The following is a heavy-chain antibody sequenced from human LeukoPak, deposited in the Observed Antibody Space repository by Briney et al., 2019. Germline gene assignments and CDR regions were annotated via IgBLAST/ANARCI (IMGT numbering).Heavy chain of an antibody. CDR3: ARGGIVVVPAATSVWFDP. V-gene: IGHV1-18*01. CDR1: GYTFTSYG. J-gene: IGHJ5*02. D-gene: IGHD2-2*01. Sequence: ASVKVSCKASGYTFTSYGISWVRQAPGQGLEWMGWISAYNGNTNYAQKLQGRVTMTTDTSTSTAYMELRSLRSDDTAVYYCARGGIVVVPAATSVWFDPWGQGTLVTVSS. CDR2: ISAYNGNT.